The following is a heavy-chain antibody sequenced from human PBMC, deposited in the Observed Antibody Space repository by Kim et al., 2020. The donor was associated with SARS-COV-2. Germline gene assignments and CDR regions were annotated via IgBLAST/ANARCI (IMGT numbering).Heavy chain of an antibody. D-gene: IGHD6-13*01. CDR3: ARESSSSWYSLAHNYFDY. V-gene: IGHV3-30*04. CDR1: GFTFSSYA. J-gene: IGHJ4*02. CDR2: ISYDGSNK. Sequence: GGSLRLSCAASGFTFSSYAIHWVRQAPGKGLEWVAVISYDGSNKYYADSVKGRFTISRDNSKNTLYLQMNSLRAEDTAVYYCARESSSSWYSLAHNYFDYWGQGTLVTVSS.